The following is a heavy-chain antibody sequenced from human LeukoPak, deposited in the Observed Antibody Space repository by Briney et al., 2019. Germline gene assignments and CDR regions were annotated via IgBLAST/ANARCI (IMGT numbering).Heavy chain of an antibody. Sequence: GGSLRLSCAASGFTFSSYEMNWVRQAPGKGLEWVSCISSSGSTIYYADSVKGRFTISRDNAKNSLYLQMNSLRAEDTAVYYCASLSSGWFRDWFDPWGQGTLVTVSS. J-gene: IGHJ5*02. CDR1: GFTFSSYE. CDR3: ASLSSGWFRDWFDP. V-gene: IGHV3-48*03. D-gene: IGHD6-19*01. CDR2: ISSSGSTI.